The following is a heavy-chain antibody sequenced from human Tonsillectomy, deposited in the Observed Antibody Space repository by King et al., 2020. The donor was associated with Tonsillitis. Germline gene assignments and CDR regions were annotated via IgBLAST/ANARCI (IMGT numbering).Heavy chain of an antibody. Sequence: VQLVESGGGLAKPGGSLRLSCAASGFPFSDYYMSWIRQAPGKGLEWVSHISGDSRYTNYADSVKGRFSISRDNAENSLYLQLNSLRAEDTAVYYCARDTKRAYNGAMDVWGQGTTVTVAS. CDR2: ISGDSRYT. CDR1: GFPFSDYY. D-gene: IGHD5-12*01. V-gene: IGHV3-11*06. CDR3: ARDTKRAYNGAMDV. J-gene: IGHJ6*02.